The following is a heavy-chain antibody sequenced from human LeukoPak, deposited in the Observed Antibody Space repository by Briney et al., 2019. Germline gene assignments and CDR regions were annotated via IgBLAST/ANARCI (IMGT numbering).Heavy chain of an antibody. CDR3: ARDRGDYSGDPGYFDY. D-gene: IGHD4-4*01. Sequence: SETLSLTCSVSGDSVSSDTGGYYWTWIRQRPGKGLEWIGNIHSSGSTSYNPSLRIRLSISRDRSKNQFSLRLTSVTVADTAFYYCARDRGDYSGDPGYFDYWGQGPLVSVSS. CDR2: IHSSGST. J-gene: IGHJ4*02. CDR1: GDSVSSDTGGYY. V-gene: IGHV4-31*03.